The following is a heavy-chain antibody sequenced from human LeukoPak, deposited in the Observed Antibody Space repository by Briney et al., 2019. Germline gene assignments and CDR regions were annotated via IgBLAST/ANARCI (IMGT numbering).Heavy chain of an antibody. CDR1: GGSISSYY. J-gene: IGHJ6*03. V-gene: IGHV4-4*09. CDR2: IYTSGST. D-gene: IGHD3-10*01. Sequence: SETLSLTCTVSGGSISSYYWSWIRQPPGKGLEWIGYIYTSGSTNYNPSLKSRVTISVDTSKNQFSLKLSSVTAADTAVYYCARHYGSGLYYYYYYMDVWGKGTTVTVSS. CDR3: ARHYGSGLYYYYYYMDV.